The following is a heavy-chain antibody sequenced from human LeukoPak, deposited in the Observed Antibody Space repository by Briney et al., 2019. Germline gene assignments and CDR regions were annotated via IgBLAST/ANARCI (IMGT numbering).Heavy chain of an antibody. D-gene: IGHD6-19*01. CDR1: GYTFTSYY. CDR3: ARAREQWLEKDY. V-gene: IGHV1-46*01. Sequence: ASVKVSCKASGYTFTSYYMHWVRQAPGQGLEWMGIINPSGGSTSYAQKFQGGVTMTRDTSTSPVYMELSSLRSEDTAVYYCARAREQWLEKDYWGQGTLVTVSS. CDR2: INPSGGST. J-gene: IGHJ4*02.